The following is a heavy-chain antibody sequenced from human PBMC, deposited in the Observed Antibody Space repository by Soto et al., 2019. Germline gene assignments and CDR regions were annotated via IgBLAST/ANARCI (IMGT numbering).Heavy chain of an antibody. D-gene: IGHD3-10*01. Sequence: QVQLQESGPGLVKPSQTLSLTCAVSGASINNGGYYWSWVRQHPGKGLEWLGHIYHSGDTYYNPSLKRRLTISVDTSKNQFSLHLTSATAADTAVYYCARMVRGGRGLDPWGQGTLVSVSS. CDR1: GASINNGGYY. J-gene: IGHJ5*02. V-gene: IGHV4-31*11. CDR3: ARMVRGGRGLDP. CDR2: IYHSGDT.